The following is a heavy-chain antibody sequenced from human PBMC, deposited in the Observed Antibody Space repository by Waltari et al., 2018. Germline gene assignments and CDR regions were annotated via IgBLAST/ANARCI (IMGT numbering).Heavy chain of an antibody. Sequence: EVQLVESGGGLVQPGGSLRLSCAASGFTFSSYEMNWVRQAPGKGLGWVSYISSSGSTRYYADSVKGRFTISRDNAKNSLYLQMNSLRAEDTAVYYCARVTSGSWGSWGQGTLVTVSS. CDR1: GFTFSSYE. D-gene: IGHD3-10*01. CDR2: ISSSGSTR. V-gene: IGHV3-48*03. J-gene: IGHJ5*02. CDR3: ARVTSGSWGS.